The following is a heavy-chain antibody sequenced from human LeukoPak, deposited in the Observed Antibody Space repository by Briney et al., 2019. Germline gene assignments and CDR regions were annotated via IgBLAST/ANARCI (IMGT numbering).Heavy chain of an antibody. CDR3: ARGVTIFDF. CDR2: INNDGSST. J-gene: IGHJ4*02. CDR1: GFTFSSYW. Sequence: GGSLRLSCAASGFTFSSYWMHWVRQAPGKGLLWVSRINNDGSSTSYADPVKGRFTISRDNAKNTLYLQMNSLRAEDTAVYYCARGVTIFDFWGQGTLVTVSS. D-gene: IGHD3-3*01. V-gene: IGHV3-74*01.